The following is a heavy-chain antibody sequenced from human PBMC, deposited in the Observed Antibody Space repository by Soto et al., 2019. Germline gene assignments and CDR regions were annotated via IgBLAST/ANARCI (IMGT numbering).Heavy chain of an antibody. CDR1: GYSFTTYW. CDR3: ARHAYDFWSGHPNPRYYYGMDV. D-gene: IGHD3-3*01. V-gene: IGHV5-10-1*04. Sequence: PGESLKISCQGSGYSFTTYWITWVRQMPGKGLEWMGRIDPSASYTRYSPSLQGQVTISVDKSISTAYLQWSSLKATDTAMYYCARHAYDFWSGHPNPRYYYGMDVWGQGTTVTVSS. J-gene: IGHJ6*02. CDR2: IDPSASYT.